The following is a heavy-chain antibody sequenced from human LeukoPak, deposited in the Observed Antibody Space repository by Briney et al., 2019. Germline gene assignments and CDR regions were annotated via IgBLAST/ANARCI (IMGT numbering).Heavy chain of an antibody. J-gene: IGHJ5*02. V-gene: IGHV4-4*02. Sequence: SETLSLTCGVSGGSITSTNYWTWVRQPPGKGLEWIGEVNLQGSTNYNPPLMGRVAISVDMSENHISLQLTSVTAADTAVYYCARDSGGSLAWFDPWGQGTLVTVSS. CDR2: VNLQGST. CDR1: GGSITSTNY. CDR3: ARDSGGSLAWFDP.